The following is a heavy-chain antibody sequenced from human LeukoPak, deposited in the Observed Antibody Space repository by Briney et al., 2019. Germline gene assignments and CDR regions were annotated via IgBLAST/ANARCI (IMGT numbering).Heavy chain of an antibody. Sequence: PGGSLRLSCAASGFTFSSYGMHWVRQAPGKGLEWVAVISYDGSNKYYADSVKGRFTISRDNSKNTLYLQMNSLRAEDTAVYYCARAGRTKRYYYYYGMDVWGQGTTVTVSS. CDR2: ISYDGSNK. J-gene: IGHJ6*02. CDR1: GFTFSSYG. CDR3: ARAGRTKRYYYYYGMDV. V-gene: IGHV3-30*03. D-gene: IGHD6-19*01.